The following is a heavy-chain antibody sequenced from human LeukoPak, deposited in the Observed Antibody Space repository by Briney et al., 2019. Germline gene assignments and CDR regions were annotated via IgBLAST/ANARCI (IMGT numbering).Heavy chain of an antibody. CDR1: GFTFSSYA. CDR3: AKRENYDMLTGYLIDY. CDR2: ISGSGGST. Sequence: GGSLRLSCAASGFTFSSYAMSWVRQAPGKGLEWVSAISGSGGSTYYADSVKGRFTISRDNSKNTLYLQMNSLRAEDTAVYYCAKRENYDMLTGYLIDYWGQGTLVTVSS. J-gene: IGHJ4*02. D-gene: IGHD3-9*01. V-gene: IGHV3-23*01.